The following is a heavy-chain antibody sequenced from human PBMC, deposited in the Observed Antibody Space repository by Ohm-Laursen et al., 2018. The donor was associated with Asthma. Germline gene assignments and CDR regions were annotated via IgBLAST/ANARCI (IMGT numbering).Heavy chain of an antibody. CDR2: IYYSGST. J-gene: IGHJ4*02. D-gene: IGHD5-24*01. CDR1: GGSISSSSYY. CDR3: ARTNAEMTTEYYFDY. V-gene: IGHV4-39*01. Sequence: SETLSLTCAVSGGSISSSSYYWGWIRQPPGKGLEWIGSIYYSGSTYYNPSLKSRATISVDTSKNQFSLKLSSVTAADTAVYYCARTNAEMTTEYYFDYWGQGTLVTVSS.